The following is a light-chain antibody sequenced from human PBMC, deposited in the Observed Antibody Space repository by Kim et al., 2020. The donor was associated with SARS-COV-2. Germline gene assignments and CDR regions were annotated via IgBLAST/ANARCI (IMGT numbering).Light chain of an antibody. CDR3: QQYHGLPRT. J-gene: IGKJ2*01. CDR1: QDIDNY. CDR2: DAS. V-gene: IGKV1-33*01. Sequence: SASVGDRVIITCQTTQDIDNYLNWFQQKPGNAPKLVIHDASNLETGFPARFSGGGSGTHFTLTISSLQPEDIATYYCQQYHGLPRTFGQGTKLEI.